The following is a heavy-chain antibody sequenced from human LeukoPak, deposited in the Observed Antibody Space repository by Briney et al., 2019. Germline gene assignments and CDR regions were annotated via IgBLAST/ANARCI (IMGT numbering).Heavy chain of an antibody. D-gene: IGHD1-7*01. Sequence: GGSLRLSCAASGFTVSSNYMNWVRQAPGKGLEWVSGISWNSGSVGYADSVKGRFTISRDNAKNSLYLQMNSLRAEDTALYYCARGQTGTTGRRVLNYFDYWGQGTLVTVSS. CDR3: ARGQTGTTGRRVLNYFDY. CDR2: ISWNSGSV. J-gene: IGHJ4*02. CDR1: GFTVSSNY. V-gene: IGHV3-9*01.